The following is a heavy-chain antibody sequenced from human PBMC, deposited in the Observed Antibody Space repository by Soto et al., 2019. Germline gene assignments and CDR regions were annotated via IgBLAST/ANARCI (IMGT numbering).Heavy chain of an antibody. CDR1: GFTFSSYG. CDR3: ARDQYSYGYGSPVYYYYYGMDV. V-gene: IGHV3-33*01. Sequence: QVQLVESGGGVVQPGRSLRLSCAASGFTFSSYGMHWVRQAPGKGLEWVAVIWYDGSNKYYADSVKGRFTISRDNSKNTLYLQMNSLRAEDKAVYYCARDQYSYGYGSPVYYYYYGMDVWGQGTTVTVSS. D-gene: IGHD5-18*01. J-gene: IGHJ6*02. CDR2: IWYDGSNK.